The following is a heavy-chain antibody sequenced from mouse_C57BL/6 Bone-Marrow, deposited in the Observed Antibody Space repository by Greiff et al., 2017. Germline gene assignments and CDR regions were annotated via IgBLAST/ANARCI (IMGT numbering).Heavy chain of an antibody. Sequence: VQLQQSGAELARPGASVKLSCKASGYTFTSYGISWVKQRTGQGLEWIGEISPRSGNTYYNEKFKGKATLTADKSSSTAYMELRSLTSEDSAVYFCARNGYYYAMDYWGQGTSVTVSS. V-gene: IGHV1-81*01. CDR2: ISPRSGNT. J-gene: IGHJ4*01. D-gene: IGHD2-2*01. CDR3: ARNGYYYAMDY. CDR1: GYTFTSYG.